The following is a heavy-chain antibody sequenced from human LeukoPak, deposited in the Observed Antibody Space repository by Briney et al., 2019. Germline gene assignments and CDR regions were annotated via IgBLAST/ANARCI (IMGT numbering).Heavy chain of an antibody. CDR3: ARGPMSSAHPFDY. Sequence: QPGGSLRLSCAASGFTFSSYAMHWVRQAPGKGLEWVAVISYDGSNKYYADSVKGRFTISRDNSKNTLYLQMNSLRAEDTAVYYCARGPMSSAHPFDYWGQGTLVTVSS. J-gene: IGHJ4*02. D-gene: IGHD6-19*01. CDR2: ISYDGSNK. CDR1: GFTFSSYA. V-gene: IGHV3-30*04.